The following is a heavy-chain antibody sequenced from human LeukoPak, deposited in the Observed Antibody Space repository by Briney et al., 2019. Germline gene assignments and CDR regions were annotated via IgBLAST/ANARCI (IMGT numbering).Heavy chain of an antibody. CDR3: AKEGRSLQTY. D-gene: IGHD5-24*01. V-gene: IGHV3-7*03. Sequence: GGSLRLSCAASGFMFSSNWMSWVRLAPGKGLEWVANIKEDGTETYYVDSVKGRFTISRDNAKNSLYLQMNSLRVEDTAVYYCAKEGRSLQTYWGQGTLVTASS. CDR2: IKEDGTET. J-gene: IGHJ4*02. CDR1: GFMFSSNW.